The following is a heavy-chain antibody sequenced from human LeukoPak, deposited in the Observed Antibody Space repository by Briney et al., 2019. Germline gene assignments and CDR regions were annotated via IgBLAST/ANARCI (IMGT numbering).Heavy chain of an antibody. CDR2: IFSSGSA. V-gene: IGHV4-61*01. CDR1: GYSISSGYY. CDR3: ARLEDSSGTDAFDI. Sequence: KPSETLSLTCTVSGYSISSGYYWGWIRQPPGKGLEWIGYIFSSGSAIYNPSLKSRLTISVDTSKNQFSLKLSFVTAADTAVYYCARLEDSSGTDAFDIWGQGTMVTVSS. D-gene: IGHD3-22*01. J-gene: IGHJ3*02.